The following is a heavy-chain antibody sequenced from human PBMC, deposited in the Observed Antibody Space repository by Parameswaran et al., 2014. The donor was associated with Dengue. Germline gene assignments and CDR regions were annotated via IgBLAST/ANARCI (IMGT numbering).Heavy chain of an antibody. CDR2: IYHSGST. J-gene: IGHJ6*02. V-gene: IGHV4-4*02. Sequence: RWIRQPPGKGLEWIGEIYHSGSTNYNPSLKSRVTISVDKSKNQFSLKLSSVTAADTAVYYCARGGGSTSYYYYYYGMDVWGQGTTVTVSS. CDR3: ARGGGSTSYYYYYYGMDV. D-gene: IGHD2-2*01.